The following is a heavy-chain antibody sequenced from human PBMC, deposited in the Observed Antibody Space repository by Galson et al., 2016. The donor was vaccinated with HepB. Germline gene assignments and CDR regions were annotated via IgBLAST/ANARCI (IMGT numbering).Heavy chain of an antibody. CDR2: TSSDERVK. Sequence: SLRLSCAASGFTFRSYVTHWVRHPPGKGLEWVAVTSSDERVKFYADSVRSRFTISRDNSKNTLYLQLNSLRAEDTAVYYCAREHPGIAAAILDYWGQGTLVTVST. V-gene: IGHV3-30*04. D-gene: IGHD6-25*01. CDR1: GFTFRSYV. CDR3: AREHPGIAAAILDY. J-gene: IGHJ4*02.